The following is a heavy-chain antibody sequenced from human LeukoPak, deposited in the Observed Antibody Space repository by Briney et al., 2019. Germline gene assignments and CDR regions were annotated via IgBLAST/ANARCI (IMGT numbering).Heavy chain of an antibody. CDR1: GYTFTSYY. D-gene: IGHD4-17*01. CDR3: AREASSVTTFVERWFDP. CDR2: INPSGGST. V-gene: IGHV1-46*01. J-gene: IGHJ5*02. Sequence: ASVKVSCKASGYTFTSYYMHWVRQAPGQGLEWMGIINPSGGSTSYAQKFQGRVTMTRDTSTSTVYMELSSLRPEDTAVYYCAREASSVTTFVERWFDPWGQGTLVTVSS.